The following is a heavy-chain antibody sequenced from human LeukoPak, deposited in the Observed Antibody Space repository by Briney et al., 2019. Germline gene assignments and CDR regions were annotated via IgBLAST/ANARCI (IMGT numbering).Heavy chain of an antibody. D-gene: IGHD2/OR15-2a*01. Sequence: GASVKVSCKASGYTFTSYYLHWVRQAPGQGLEWMGIINPSGGSTSYTQRFQGRVTMTRDTSTTTVYMELSSLRSQDTAVYYCARHKEVGDYYYFDYWGQGTLVTVSS. V-gene: IGHV1-46*01. J-gene: IGHJ4*02. CDR3: ARHKEVGDYYYFDY. CDR1: GYTFTSYY. CDR2: INPSGGST.